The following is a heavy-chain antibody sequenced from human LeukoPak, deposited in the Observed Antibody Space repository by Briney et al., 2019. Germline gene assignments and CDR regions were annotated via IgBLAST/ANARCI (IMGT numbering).Heavy chain of an antibody. D-gene: IGHD6-19*01. CDR1: EFSVGSNY. CDR2: IRYDGSNK. CDR3: AKRGDTSVWALDY. V-gene: IGHV3-30*02. Sequence: GGSLRLSCAASEFSVGSNYMTWVRQAPGKGLEWVATIRYDGSNKKNADSLEGRFTISRDNSKNTLYLQMDSLRPEDTAVYYCAKRGDTSVWALDYWGQGTLVTVSS. J-gene: IGHJ4*02.